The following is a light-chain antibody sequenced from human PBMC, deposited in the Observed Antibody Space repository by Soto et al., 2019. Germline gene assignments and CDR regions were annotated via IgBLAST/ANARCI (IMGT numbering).Light chain of an antibody. CDR2: GAS. V-gene: IGKV3-20*01. CDR1: QSVSSSY. CDR3: QQYNNWPVT. Sequence: EIVLTQSPGTLSLSPGERATLSCRASQSVSSSYLAWYQQKPGQAPRPLIYGASSRATGIPDRFSGSGSGTDFTLTISSLQSEDFAVYYCQQYNNWPVTFGQGTKVDIK. J-gene: IGKJ1*01.